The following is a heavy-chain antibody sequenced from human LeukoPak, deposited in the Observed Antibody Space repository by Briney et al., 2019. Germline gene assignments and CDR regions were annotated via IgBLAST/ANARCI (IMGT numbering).Heavy chain of an antibody. CDR3: AKDGTITFGGVIVMPNYYFDY. CDR2: ISGSGGST. Sequence: GGSLRLSCAASGFTFSNYAMSWVRQAPGKGLEWVSAISGSGGSTYYADSVKGRFTISRDNSKNTLYLQMNSLRAEDRAVYYWAKDGTITFGGVIVMPNYYFDYWGQGTLVTVSS. V-gene: IGHV3-23*01. CDR1: GFTFSNYA. D-gene: IGHD3-16*02. J-gene: IGHJ4*02.